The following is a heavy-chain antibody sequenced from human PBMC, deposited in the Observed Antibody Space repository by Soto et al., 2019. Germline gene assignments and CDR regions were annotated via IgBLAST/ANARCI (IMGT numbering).Heavy chain of an antibody. J-gene: IGHJ6*02. Sequence: SQTLSLTCVISGDSFSSNSAAWNWIRQSPSRGLEWLGRTYYRSKWYNDYAVSVKSRITINPDTSRNQFSLQLNSVTPEDTAVYYCAKDRGAAARRYYYGMAVWGQGTTVTVSS. CDR3: AKDRGAAARRYYYGMAV. V-gene: IGHV6-1*01. CDR1: GDSFSSNSAA. CDR2: TYYRSKWYN. D-gene: IGHD2-2*01.